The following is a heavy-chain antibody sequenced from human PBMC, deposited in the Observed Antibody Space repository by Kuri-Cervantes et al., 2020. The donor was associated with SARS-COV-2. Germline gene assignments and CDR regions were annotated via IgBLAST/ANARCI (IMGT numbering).Heavy chain of an antibody. J-gene: IGHJ3*02. CDR2: TSSSSSYI. CDR3: ARDRPSNYYGSGSSLDAFDI. D-gene: IGHD3-10*01. CDR1: GLTFSSYS. V-gene: IGHV3-21*01. Sequence: LSLTCAASGLTFSSYSMNWVRQAPGKGLEWVSSTSSSSSYIYYADSVKGRFTISRDNAKNSLYLQMNSLRAEDTAVYYCARDRPSNYYGSGSSLDAFDIWGQGTMVTVSS.